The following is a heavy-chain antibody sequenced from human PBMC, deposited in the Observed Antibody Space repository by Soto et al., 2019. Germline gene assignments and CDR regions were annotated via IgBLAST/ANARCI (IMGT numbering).Heavy chain of an antibody. V-gene: IGHV1-69*02. J-gene: IGHJ3*02. CDR1: GGTFSSYT. D-gene: IGHD1-26*01. CDR3: ARLIVGATTYAFDI. CDR2: IIPILGIA. Sequence: QVQLVQSGAEVKKPGSSVKVSCKASGGTFSSYTISWVRQAPGQGLEWMGRIIPILGIANYAQKFQGRVTITADKSTSTAYMELSSLRSEDTAVYYCARLIVGATTYAFDIWGQGTMVTVSS.